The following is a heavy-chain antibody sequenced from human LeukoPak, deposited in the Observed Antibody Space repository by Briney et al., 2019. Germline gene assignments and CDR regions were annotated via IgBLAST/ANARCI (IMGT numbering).Heavy chain of an antibody. CDR2: INPSGGST. CDR1: RYTFTSYY. Sequence: ASEKLSCNASRYTFTSYYMRWARQASGQALEFIIKINPSGGSTSYAQKFQGRVTMTRDTSTSTVYMELSSLRSEDTAVYYCARMWGYYDSSGYNAFDIWGQATMVPVSS. CDR3: ARMWGYYDSSGYNAFDI. D-gene: IGHD3-22*01. V-gene: IGHV1-46*01. J-gene: IGHJ3*02.